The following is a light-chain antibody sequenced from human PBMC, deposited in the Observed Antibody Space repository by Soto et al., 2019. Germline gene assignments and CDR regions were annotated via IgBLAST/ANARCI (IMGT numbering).Light chain of an antibody. CDR3: QQYNTWPPIT. J-gene: IGKJ5*01. V-gene: IGKV3-15*01. CDR1: QSVRSN. CDR2: GAS. Sequence: EIVMTQSPGTLSVSPGERATLSCMASQSVRSNIAWYQQKPGQAPRLLIYGASTRATGIPARFSGSGSGTEFTLTISSLQSEDFAVYYCQQYNTWPPITFGQGTRLEIK.